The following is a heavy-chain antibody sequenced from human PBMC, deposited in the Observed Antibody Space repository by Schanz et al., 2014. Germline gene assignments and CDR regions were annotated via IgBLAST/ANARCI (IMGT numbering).Heavy chain of an antibody. CDR2: ISGSSRTI. D-gene: IGHD1-26*01. Sequence: VQLVESGGGVVQPGRSLRLSCVASGFTFSSYDVFWVRQAPGKGLEWVSYISGSSRTIYYADSMKGRFTVSRDNAENALYLQMNSLRAEDTAVYYCARSRSGFYFDYWGQGTLVTVSS. CDR3: ARSRSGFYFDY. J-gene: IGHJ4*02. V-gene: IGHV3-48*01. CDR1: GFTFSSYD.